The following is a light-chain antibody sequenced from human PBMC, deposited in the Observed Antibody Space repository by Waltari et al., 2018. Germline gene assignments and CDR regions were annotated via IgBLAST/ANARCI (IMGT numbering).Light chain of an antibody. J-gene: IGKJ3*01. V-gene: IGKV1-39*01. CDR3: QQSYSTVFT. CDR1: QSISSY. Sequence: DIQMTQSPSSLSASVGDRVTITCRASQSISSYLNWYQQKPGKAPKLLIYAASSLQSGVPSRFSGSGSETDFTLTISSLQPEDFATYYCQQSYSTVFTFGPGTTVDIE. CDR2: AAS.